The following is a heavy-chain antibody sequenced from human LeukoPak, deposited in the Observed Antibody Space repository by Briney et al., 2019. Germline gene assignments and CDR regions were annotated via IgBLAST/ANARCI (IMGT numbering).Heavy chain of an antibody. CDR2: INPNSGGT. D-gene: IGHD6-13*01. J-gene: IGHJ4*02. CDR3: ARDPPYSSSCLDY. V-gene: IGHV1-2*02. Sequence: ASVKVSCKASGYTFTGYYMHWVRQAPGQGLEWMGWINPNSGGTNYAQKFQGRVTMTRDTSISTAYMELSRLRSDDTAVYYCARDPPYSSSCLDYWGQGTLVTVSS. CDR1: GYTFTGYY.